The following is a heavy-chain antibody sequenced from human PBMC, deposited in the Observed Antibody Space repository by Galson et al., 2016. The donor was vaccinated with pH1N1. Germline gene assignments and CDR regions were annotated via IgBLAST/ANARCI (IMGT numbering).Heavy chain of an antibody. J-gene: IGHJ4*02. CDR1: GVTVSNNY. Sequence: SLRLSCAASGVTVSNNYMSWVRQAPGKGLEWVSCIYSGGDTYYADSVKGRFTVSRDSSKNTVYLQMNSLRAEDTAVYYCARDTGARGQGTLVTVSS. V-gene: IGHV3-53*01. D-gene: IGHD7-27*01. CDR2: IYSGGDT. CDR3: ARDTGA.